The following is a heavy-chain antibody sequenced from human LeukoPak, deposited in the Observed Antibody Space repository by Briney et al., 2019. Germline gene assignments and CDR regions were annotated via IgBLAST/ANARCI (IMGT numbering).Heavy chain of an antibody. CDR2: ISGSGDNT. Sequence: GGSLRLSCAASGFSFSSYAMSWVRQAPGKGLEWVSSISGSGDNTYYAESVKGRFTISRDNAKNSLYLQMNSLRAEDTAVYYCATPGGVVAATGDAFDIWGQGTMVTVSS. CDR1: GFSFSSYA. D-gene: IGHD2-15*01. V-gene: IGHV3-23*01. CDR3: ATPGGVVAATGDAFDI. J-gene: IGHJ3*02.